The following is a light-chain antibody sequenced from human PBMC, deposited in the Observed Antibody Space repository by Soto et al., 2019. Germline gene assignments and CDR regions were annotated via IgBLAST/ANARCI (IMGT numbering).Light chain of an antibody. CDR3: QQYSDWPLVT. J-gene: IGKJ4*01. Sequence: EIVMTQSPATLSVSPGERVTLSCRASQSVSAYLAWYLQKPGQAPRLLIYGASTMATGIPARFSGSGSGTEFTLTISSLQSEDSAVYHCQQYSDWPLVTFGGGTKVEI. CDR1: QSVSAY. CDR2: GAS. V-gene: IGKV3-15*01.